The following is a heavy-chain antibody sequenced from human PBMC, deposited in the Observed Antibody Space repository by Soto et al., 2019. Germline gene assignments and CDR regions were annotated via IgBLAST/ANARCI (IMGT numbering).Heavy chain of an antibody. Sequence: SETLSLTCTVSGGSISSGGYYWSWIRQHPGKGLECIVYIYYSGSTFYNPSLKSRVTISVDTSKNQFSLKLSSVTAADTAVCYCARDLLGSYGLGGYWFDPWGQGTLVTVSS. J-gene: IGHJ5*02. CDR2: IYYSGST. D-gene: IGHD5-18*01. CDR3: ARDLLGSYGLGGYWFDP. V-gene: IGHV4-31*03. CDR1: GGSISSGGYY.